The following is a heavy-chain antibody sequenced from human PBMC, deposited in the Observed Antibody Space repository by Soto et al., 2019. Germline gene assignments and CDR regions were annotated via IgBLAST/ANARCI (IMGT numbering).Heavy chain of an antibody. CDR3: ARDLRIAEWFYYYYYGMDV. CDR2: INWNGGST. Sequence: EVQLVESGGGVVRPGGSLRLSCAASGFTFDDYGMSWVRQAPGKGLEWVSGINWNGGSTGYADSVKGRFTISRDNAKNSLYLQMNSLRAEDTALYYCARDLRIAEWFYYYYYGMDVWGQGTTVTVSS. J-gene: IGHJ6*02. V-gene: IGHV3-20*04. D-gene: IGHD6-13*01. CDR1: GFTFDDYG.